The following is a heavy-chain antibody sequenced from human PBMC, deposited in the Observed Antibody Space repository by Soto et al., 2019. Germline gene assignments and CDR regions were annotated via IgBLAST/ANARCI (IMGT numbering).Heavy chain of an antibody. Sequence: GGSLRLSCAASGFTFRNYAMSWVRQAPGKGLEWVSGITGSSGSTYYADSVKGRFTISRDNDQNTLYLQMNSLRAEDTAVYYCAKDPLFYSSTWYPNWFGPWGQGTLVTVSS. CDR2: ITGSSGST. CDR3: AKDPLFYSSTWYPNWFGP. V-gene: IGHV3-23*01. CDR1: GFTFRNYA. D-gene: IGHD6-13*01. J-gene: IGHJ5*02.